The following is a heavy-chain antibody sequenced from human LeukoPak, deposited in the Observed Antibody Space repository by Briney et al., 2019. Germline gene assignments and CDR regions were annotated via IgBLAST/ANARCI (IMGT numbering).Heavy chain of an antibody. CDR2: INPNSGGT. D-gene: IGHD3-22*01. CDR3: ARERHDSSGYHY. Sequence: ASVKGSCKASGYTFTGYYMHWVRQAPGQGLEWMGWINPNSGGTNYAQKFQGRVTMTRDTSISTAYMELSRLRSDDTAVYYCARERHDSSGYHYWGQGTLVTVSS. V-gene: IGHV1-2*02. J-gene: IGHJ4*02. CDR1: GYTFTGYY.